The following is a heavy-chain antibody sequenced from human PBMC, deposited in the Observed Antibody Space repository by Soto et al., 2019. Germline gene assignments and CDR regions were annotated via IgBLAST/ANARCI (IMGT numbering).Heavy chain of an antibody. CDR2: IRSCSSGT. V-gene: IGHV3-74*01. CDR3: GRVDWNTGAD. D-gene: IGHD1-1*01. J-gene: IGHJ4*02. Sequence: EVRLVESGGGLVQPGGSLRLSCVASGLTFNDYWIHWVRQAPGKGLIWVSGIRSCSSGTDYADSVKGRFTISRDNAKNTVFLQMNNLRAGDSAVYYCGRVDWNTGADWGQGTLVTVSS. CDR1: GLTFNDYW.